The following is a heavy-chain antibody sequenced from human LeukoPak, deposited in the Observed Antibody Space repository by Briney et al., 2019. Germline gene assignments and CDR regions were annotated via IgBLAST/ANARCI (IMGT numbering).Heavy chain of an antibody. V-gene: IGHV1-18*01. D-gene: IGHD6-13*01. Sequence: ASVKVSCKASGYTFTSYGISWVRQAPGQGLEWMGWISAYNGNTNYAQKLQGRVTMTTDTSTSTAYMELRSLRSDDAAVYYCARGPYSSSWYPTPYYFDYWGQGTLVTVSS. CDR2: ISAYNGNT. J-gene: IGHJ4*02. CDR3: ARGPYSSSWYPTPYYFDY. CDR1: GYTFTSYG.